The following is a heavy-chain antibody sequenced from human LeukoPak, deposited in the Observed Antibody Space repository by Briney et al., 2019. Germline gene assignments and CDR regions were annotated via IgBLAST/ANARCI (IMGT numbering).Heavy chain of an antibody. CDR1: GFTFSSYA. CDR2: ISYDGSNK. J-gene: IGHJ4*02. CDR3: ARDGTMIVGDYFDY. D-gene: IGHD3-22*01. V-gene: IGHV3-30-3*01. Sequence: GGSLRLSCAASGFTFSSYAMHWVRQAPGKGLEWVAVISYDGSNKYYADSVKGRFTISRDNSKNTLYLQMNSLRAEDTAVYYCARDGTMIVGDYFDYWGQGTLVTVSS.